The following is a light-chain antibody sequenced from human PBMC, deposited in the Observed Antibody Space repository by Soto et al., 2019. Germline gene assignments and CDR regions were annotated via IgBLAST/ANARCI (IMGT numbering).Light chain of an antibody. CDR1: QSISNM. Sequence: IEMTQSPSTLSASVGDRATIACRASQSISNMLAWYQQTPGQAPRLLIYGASTLLRGIPSRFSGSGSATEFTLTISSLQADDFATYYCHQYNSCSSWAFGQGTKVEI. CDR3: HQYNSCSSWA. J-gene: IGKJ1*01. V-gene: IGKV1-5*01. CDR2: GAS.